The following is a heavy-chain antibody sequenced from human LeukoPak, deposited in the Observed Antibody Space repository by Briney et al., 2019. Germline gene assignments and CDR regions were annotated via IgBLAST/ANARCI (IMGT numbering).Heavy chain of an antibody. Sequence: SETLSLTCTVSGGSISSGGYYWSWIRQHPGKGLEWIGYNYYSGSTYYNPSLKSRVTISVDTSKNQFSLKLSSVTAADTAVYYCARDHRLAGQYNWFDPWGQGTLVTVSS. CDR1: GGSISSGGYY. D-gene: IGHD5-24*01. CDR2: NYYSGST. V-gene: IGHV4-31*03. CDR3: ARDHRLAGQYNWFDP. J-gene: IGHJ5*02.